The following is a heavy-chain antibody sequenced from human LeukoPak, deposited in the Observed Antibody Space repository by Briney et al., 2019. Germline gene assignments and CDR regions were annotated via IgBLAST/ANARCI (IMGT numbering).Heavy chain of an antibody. D-gene: IGHD3-22*01. CDR2: INPNSGGT. Sequence: GASVKVSCKASGYTFTGYYMHWVRQAPGQGLEWMGWINPNSGGTNYAQKFQGRVTMTRDTSISTAYMELSRLRSDDTAVYYCARANDYYDSSLDYWGQGTLVTVSS. V-gene: IGHV1-2*02. CDR3: ARANDYYDSSLDY. CDR1: GYTFTGYY. J-gene: IGHJ4*02.